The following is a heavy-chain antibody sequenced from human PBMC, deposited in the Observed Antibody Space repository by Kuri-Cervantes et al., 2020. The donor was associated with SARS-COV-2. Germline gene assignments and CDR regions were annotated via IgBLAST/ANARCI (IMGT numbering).Heavy chain of an antibody. CDR2: IYTGDKT. CDR3: ARALGGVSGPLDY. Sequence: GECLRLSWAASGFTVSGNYMSWVRQAPEKGLEWLSVIYTGDKTYYADSVKGRFPIPGENSKNTVYLKMNSLRAEDTAVYYCARALGGVSGPLDYWGQGTLVTVSS. V-gene: IGHV3-53*01. D-gene: IGHD3-16*01. J-gene: IGHJ4*02. CDR1: GFTVSGNY.